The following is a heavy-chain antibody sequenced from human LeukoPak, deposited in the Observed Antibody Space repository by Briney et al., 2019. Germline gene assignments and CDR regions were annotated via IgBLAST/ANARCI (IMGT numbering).Heavy chain of an antibody. V-gene: IGHV3-21*01. CDR3: AREGMVATFDY. CDR1: GFTFSSYS. J-gene: IGHJ4*02. D-gene: IGHD5-12*01. CDR2: ISSSSSYI. Sequence: PGGSMRLSCAASGFTFSSYSMNWVRQAPGKGLEWVSSISSSSSYIYYADSVKGRFTISRDKAKNSLYLQMNSLRAEDTAIYYCAREGMVATFDYWGQVTMVTV.